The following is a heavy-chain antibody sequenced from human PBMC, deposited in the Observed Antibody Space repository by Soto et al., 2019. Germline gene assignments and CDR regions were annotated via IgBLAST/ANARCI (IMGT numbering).Heavy chain of an antibody. D-gene: IGHD3-9*01. CDR1: GFTFGDYA. V-gene: IGHV3-49*03. J-gene: IGHJ6*02. Sequence: GGSLRLSCTASGFTFGDYAMSWFRQAPGKGLEWVGFIRSKAYGGTTEYAASVKGRFTISRDDSKSIAYLQMNSLKTEDTAVYYCTREDFDPNYYYGMDVWGQGTTVTVSS. CDR3: TREDFDPNYYYGMDV. CDR2: IRSKAYGGTT.